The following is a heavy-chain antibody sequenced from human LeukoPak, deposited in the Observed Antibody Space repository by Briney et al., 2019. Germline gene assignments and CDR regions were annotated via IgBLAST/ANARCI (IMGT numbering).Heavy chain of an antibody. V-gene: IGHV3-23*01. J-gene: IGHJ4*02. CDR3: AKDHTSSEAPVGTLDY. CDR1: GFTFSRYA. D-gene: IGHD1-1*01. Sequence: PGGSLRLACAASGFTFSRYAMSWVRQAPGKGLEWVSSISGSGGTTYHADSVKGRFTISRDNSKNTLYLQMNSLRAEDTALYYCAKDHTSSEAPVGTLDYWGQGTLVTVSS. CDR2: ISGSGGTT.